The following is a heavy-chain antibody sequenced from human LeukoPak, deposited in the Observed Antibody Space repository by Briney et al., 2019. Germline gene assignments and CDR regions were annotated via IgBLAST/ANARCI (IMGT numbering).Heavy chain of an antibody. D-gene: IGHD2-15*01. CDR3: ARDPQYCSGGSCYSFDY. Sequence: GGSLRLSCAASGFTFSTYSMNWVRQAPGRGLEWVSSIISSSSYIYYADSVKGRFTISRDNAKDSLYLQMNSLRAEDTAVYYCARDPQYCSGGSCYSFDYWGQGTLVTVSS. CDR2: IISSSSYI. CDR1: GFTFSTYS. V-gene: IGHV3-21*01. J-gene: IGHJ4*02.